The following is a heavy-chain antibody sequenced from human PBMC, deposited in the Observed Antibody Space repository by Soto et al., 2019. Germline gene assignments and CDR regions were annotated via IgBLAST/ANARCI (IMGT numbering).Heavy chain of an antibody. CDR2: IYYSGST. Sequence: QVQLQESGPGLVKPSETLSLTCTVSGGSVSSGSYYWSWIRQPPGKGLEWIGYIYYSGSTNYNPSLKSRVTISVDTSKIQFSLKLSSVTAADTDVDYWAGGSGPNDAFDIWGQGTMFTVSS. CDR1: GGSVSSGSYY. CDR3: AGGSGPNDAFDI. D-gene: IGHD2-15*01. V-gene: IGHV4-61*01. J-gene: IGHJ3*02.